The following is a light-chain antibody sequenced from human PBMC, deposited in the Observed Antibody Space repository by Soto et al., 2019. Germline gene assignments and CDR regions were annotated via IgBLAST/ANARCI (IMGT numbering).Light chain of an antibody. CDR3: QQYGSSSTWT. J-gene: IGKJ1*01. Sequence: EIVLTQSPGTLSLSPGERATLSCRASQSVSSAYLAWYQHKPGQPPTLLIYAASSRVTGIPDRFSGSGSGTDFTLTISRLEPEDFAVYYCQQYGSSSTWTFGQGTKGKSN. CDR1: QSVSSAY. V-gene: IGKV3-20*01. CDR2: AAS.